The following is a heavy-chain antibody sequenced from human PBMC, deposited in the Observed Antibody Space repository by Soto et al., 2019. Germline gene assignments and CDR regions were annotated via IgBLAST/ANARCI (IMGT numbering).Heavy chain of an antibody. V-gene: IGHV3-15*01. J-gene: IGHJ5*02. Sequence: GGSLRLSCAASGCTFSNALMSWVRQAQGKGLEWVGRIKSKTGGGTTDYAAPVKGRFTISRDDSKNTLYLQMNSRKTEDTAVYYYTTLFGWFDPWGQGILVTVSS. CDR2: IKSKTGGGTT. D-gene: IGHD3-16*01. CDR3: TTLFGWFDP. CDR1: GCTFSNAL.